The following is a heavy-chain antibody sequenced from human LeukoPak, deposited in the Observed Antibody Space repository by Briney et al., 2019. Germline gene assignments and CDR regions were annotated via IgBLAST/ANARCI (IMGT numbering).Heavy chain of an antibody. V-gene: IGHV4-4*07. CDR3: ARKAIYCSTTTCPYDAFDI. J-gene: IGHJ3*02. CDR1: GGCISTYS. CDR2: IDTSGST. Sequence: SETLSLTCSVSGGCISTYSWSWIRQPAGKGLEWIGRIDTSGSTTYNPSLKSRVTMSVDTSKNQFSLKLTSVTAADTAVYYCARKAIYCSTTTCPYDAFDIWGQGTMVTVSS. D-gene: IGHD2-2*01.